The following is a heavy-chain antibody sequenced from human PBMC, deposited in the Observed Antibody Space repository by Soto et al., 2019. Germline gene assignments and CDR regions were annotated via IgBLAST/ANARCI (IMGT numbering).Heavy chain of an antibody. D-gene: IGHD2-21*02. J-gene: IGHJ5*02. CDR3: ARHLRVVTSNDGFDT. CDR2: IYYSGST. CDR1: GGSISSYY. V-gene: IGHV4-59*01. Sequence: SETLSLTCTVAGGSISSYYWSWIRQPPGKGLEWIGYIYYSGSTNYNPSLKSRVTISVDTPKNQFSLKLSSVTAADTAVYYCARHLRVVTSNDGFDTWGQRTLLTVSS.